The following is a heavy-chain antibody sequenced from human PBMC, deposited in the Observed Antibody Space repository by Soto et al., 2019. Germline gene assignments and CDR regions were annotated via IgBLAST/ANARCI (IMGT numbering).Heavy chain of an antibody. V-gene: IGHV3-7*01. CDR3: ARSFGVVIYDY. CDR2: IKQDGSEK. J-gene: IGHJ4*02. CDR1: GFTFSSYW. Sequence: EVQLVESGGGLVQPGGSLRLSCAASGFTFSSYWMSWVPQAPGKGLEWVANIKQDGSEKYYVDSVKGRFTISRDNAKNSLYLQMNSLRAEDTAVYYCARSFGVVIYDYWGQGTLVTVSS. D-gene: IGHD3-3*01.